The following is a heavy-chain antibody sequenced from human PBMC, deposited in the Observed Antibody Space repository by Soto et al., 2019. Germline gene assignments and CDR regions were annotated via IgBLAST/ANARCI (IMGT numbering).Heavy chain of an antibody. D-gene: IGHD5-12*01. V-gene: IGHV3-48*02. CDR2: ISSSSSTI. CDR1: GFTFSSYR. CDR3: ARDGNRGHFKGGYSGYDPGMEV. Sequence: GGSLRLSCAASGFTFSSYRMKWVRQAPGKGLERVSYISSSSSTIYYADSVKSRFTISRDNAKNALSLQMNSHRDEYTALYYCARDGNRGHFKGGYSGYDPGMEVWGQGTTVAVSS. J-gene: IGHJ6*01.